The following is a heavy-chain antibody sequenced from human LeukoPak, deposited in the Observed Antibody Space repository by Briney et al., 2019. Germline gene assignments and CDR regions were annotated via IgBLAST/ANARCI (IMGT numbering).Heavy chain of an antibody. CDR2: ISGSGGST. J-gene: IGHJ4*02. D-gene: IGHD3-9*01. Sequence: PGGSLRLSCAASGFTFSSYAMSWVRQAPGKGLEWVSAISGSGGSTYYADSVKGRFTISRDNSKNTLYLQMNSLRAEDTAVYYCARDLNDILTGYYDYWGQGTLVTVSS. CDR1: GFTFSSYA. V-gene: IGHV3-23*01. CDR3: ARDLNDILTGYYDY.